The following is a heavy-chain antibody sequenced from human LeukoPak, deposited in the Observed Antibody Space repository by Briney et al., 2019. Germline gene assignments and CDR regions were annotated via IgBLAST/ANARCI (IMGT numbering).Heavy chain of an antibody. J-gene: IGHJ4*02. CDR3: AKGGADYGEYDY. Sequence: GGSLRLSCAASGFTFSTYGMHWVRQAPGKGLEWVAVISYDGSNKYYADSVKGRFAISRDNSKSTRYLQMNSLRAEDTAVYYCAKGGADYGEYDYWGQGTLVTVSS. CDR1: GFTFSTYG. CDR2: ISYDGSNK. D-gene: IGHD4-17*01. V-gene: IGHV3-30*18.